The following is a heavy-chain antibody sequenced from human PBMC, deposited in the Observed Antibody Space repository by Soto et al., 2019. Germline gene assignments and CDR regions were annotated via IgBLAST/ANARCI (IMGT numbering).Heavy chain of an antibody. D-gene: IGHD6-13*01. CDR3: ARRQYSSSWYDYYYGMDV. J-gene: IGHJ6*02. CDR2: IYPGDSDT. V-gene: IGHV5-51*01. CDR1: GYSFTSYW. Sequence: GESLKISCRGSGYSFTSYWIGWVRQMPGKGLEWMGIIYPGDSDTRYSPSFQGQVTISADKSISTAYLQWSSLKASDTAMYYCARRQYSSSWYDYYYGMDVWGQGTTVTVSS.